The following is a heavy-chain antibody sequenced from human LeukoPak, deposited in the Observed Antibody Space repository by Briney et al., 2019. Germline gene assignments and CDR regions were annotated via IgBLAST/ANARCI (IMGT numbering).Heavy chain of an antibody. CDR3: AREKAVGATAGAFDI. J-gene: IGHJ3*02. Sequence: ASVKVSFKASGYTFTGYYMHWVRQAPGQGLEWMGWINPNSGGTNYAQKFQGRVTMTRDTSISTAYMELSRLRSDDTAVYYCAREKAVGATAGAFDIWGQGTMVTVSS. D-gene: IGHD1-26*01. V-gene: IGHV1-2*02. CDR2: INPNSGGT. CDR1: GYTFTGYY.